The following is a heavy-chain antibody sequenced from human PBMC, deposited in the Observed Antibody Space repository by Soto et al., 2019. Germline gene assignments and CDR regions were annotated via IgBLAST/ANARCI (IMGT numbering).Heavy chain of an antibody. CDR1: GGTFSSYA. CDR3: ARENGPTIAGKDWSDP. CDR2: IIPIFGTA. D-gene: IGHD2-8*01. J-gene: IGHJ5*02. V-gene: IGHV1-69*13. Sequence: SSVKVSCKGAGGTFSSYAIRWVRQAPVQGLEWMGGIIPIFGTANYAQKFQGRVTITADESTSTAYMELSSLRSEDTAVYYCARENGPTIAGKDWSDPWGQGTLVTVSS.